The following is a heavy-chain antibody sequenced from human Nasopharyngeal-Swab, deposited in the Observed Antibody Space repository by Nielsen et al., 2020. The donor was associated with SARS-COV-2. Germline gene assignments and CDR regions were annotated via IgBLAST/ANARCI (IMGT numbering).Heavy chain of an antibody. J-gene: IGHJ4*02. D-gene: IGHD1-26*01. V-gene: IGHV3-23*03. Sequence: GGSLRLSCAASGFTFSSYAMSWVRRAPGKGLGWVSVIYSGGSSTYYADSVKGRFTISRDNSKNTLYLQMNSLRAEDTAVYYCAKDQGSYYDYWGQGTLVTVSS. CDR1: GFTFSSYA. CDR3: AKDQGSYYDY. CDR2: IYSGGSST.